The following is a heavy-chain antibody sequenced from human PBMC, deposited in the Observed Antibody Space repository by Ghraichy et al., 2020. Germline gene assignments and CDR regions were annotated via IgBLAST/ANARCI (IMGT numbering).Heavy chain of an antibody. J-gene: IGHJ3*02. V-gene: IGHV3-9*01. CDR3: AKVLYYYDSSGYPDDAFDI. D-gene: IGHD3-22*01. CDR1: GFTFDDYA. CDR2: ISWNSGSI. Sequence: GGSLRLSCAASGFTFDDYAMHWVRQAPGKGLEWVSGISWNSGSIGYADSVKGRFTISRDNAKNSLYLQMNSLRAEDTALYYCAKVLYYYDSSGYPDDAFDIWGQGTMVTVSS.